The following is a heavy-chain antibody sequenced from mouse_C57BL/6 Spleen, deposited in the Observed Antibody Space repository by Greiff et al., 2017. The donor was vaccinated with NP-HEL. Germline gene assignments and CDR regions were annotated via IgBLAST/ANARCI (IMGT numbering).Heavy chain of an antibody. CDR1: GFNIKDYY. V-gene: IGHV14-4*01. CDR3: TRGLRRSRFAY. Sequence: EVKLQESGAELVRPGASVKLSCKASGFNIKDYYMHWVKQRAEQGLEWIGRIDPENGDTEYASKFQSKATITADTSSNTAYLQLSSLTSEDTAVYYCTRGLRRSRFAYWGQGTLVTVSA. CDR2: IDPENGDT. J-gene: IGHJ3*01. D-gene: IGHD2-2*01.